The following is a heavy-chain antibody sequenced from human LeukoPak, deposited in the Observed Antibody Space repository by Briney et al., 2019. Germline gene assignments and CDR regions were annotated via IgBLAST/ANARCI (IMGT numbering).Heavy chain of an antibody. J-gene: IGHJ4*01. D-gene: IGHD3-22*01. CDR1: GGFMSNSNYY. CDR3: VRLYYYDSSRPPL. V-gene: IGHV4-39*01. CDR2: IYYTGRA. Sequence: PSVTLSLTCTVSGGFMSNSNYYWGWIRQPPGKGVDWVGNIYYTGRAYSNPSLNGRVTITVDTSQNQSSLNLNSMTAADTAVYYCVRLYYYDSSRPPLWGPGTLVVVSS.